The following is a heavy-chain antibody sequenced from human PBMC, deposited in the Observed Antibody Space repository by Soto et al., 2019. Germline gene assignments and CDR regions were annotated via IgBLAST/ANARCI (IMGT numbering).Heavy chain of an antibody. J-gene: IGHJ5*02. CDR2: IWYDGSNK. CDR3: ARGIAARFCSWFDP. D-gene: IGHD6-6*01. CDR1: GFTFSSYG. Sequence: QVQLVESGGGVVQPGRSLRLSCAASGFTFSSYGMHWVRQAPGKGLEWVAVIWYDGSNKYYADSVKGRFTISRDNSKNTLYLQMNSLRAEDTAVYYCARGIAARFCSWFDPLGQGTLVTVSS. V-gene: IGHV3-33*01.